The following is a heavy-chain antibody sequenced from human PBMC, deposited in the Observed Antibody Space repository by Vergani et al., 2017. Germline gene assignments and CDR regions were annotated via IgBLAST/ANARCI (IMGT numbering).Heavy chain of an antibody. CDR3: AKQYFVSGSYLFDS. J-gene: IGHJ4*02. Sequence: EVQLLESGGGLVQPGGSLRLTCAASEFTFSNYAMNWVRQAPGKGLEWVSGISGSGVSAYYTDSVKGRFTISRDNSKNMLFLQMNNLRTEDTAINYCAKQYFVSGSYLFDSWGQGTLVTVSS. V-gene: IGHV3-23*01. CDR1: EFTFSNYA. D-gene: IGHD3-16*02. CDR2: ISGSGVSA.